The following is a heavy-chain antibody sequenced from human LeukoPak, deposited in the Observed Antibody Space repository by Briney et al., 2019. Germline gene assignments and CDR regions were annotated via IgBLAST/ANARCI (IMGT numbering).Heavy chain of an antibody. D-gene: IGHD4-17*01. CDR2: IIPIFGTA. CDR3: ATRQDYGDYGYYYYYYMDV. CDR1: GGTFSSYA. Sequence: GASVKVSCKASGGTFSSYAISWVRQAPGQGLEWMGGIIPIFGTANYAQKFQGRVTIAADESTSTAYMELSSLRSEDTAVYYCATRQDYGDYGYYYYYYMDVWGKGTTVTISS. J-gene: IGHJ6*03. V-gene: IGHV1-69*13.